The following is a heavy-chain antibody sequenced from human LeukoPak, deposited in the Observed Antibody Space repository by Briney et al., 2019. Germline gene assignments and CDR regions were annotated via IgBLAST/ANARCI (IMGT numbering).Heavy chain of an antibody. J-gene: IGHJ4*02. D-gene: IGHD3-22*01. CDR2: IDYSGST. V-gene: IGHV4-59*01. CDR3: ARGPYYYDSSGYYYPGYFDY. Sequence: SETLSLTCTVSGASISSYYWSWIRQPPGKGLEWIGYIDYSGSTNYNPSLKSRVTFSVDTSKNQFSLNLNSVTAADTAVYYCARGPYYYDSSGYYYPGYFDYWGQGTLVTVSS. CDR1: GASISSYY.